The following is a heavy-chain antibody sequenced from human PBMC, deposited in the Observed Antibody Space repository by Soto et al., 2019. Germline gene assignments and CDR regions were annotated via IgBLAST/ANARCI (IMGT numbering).Heavy chain of an antibody. J-gene: IGHJ6*02. Sequence: LRLSCAASGFTFSDYYMSWIRQAPGKGLEWVSYISSSGSTIYYADSVKGRFTISRDNAKNSLYLQMNSLRAEDTAVYYCARGGYCTNGVCYGGGYYYGMDVWGQGTTVTVSS. V-gene: IGHV3-11*01. CDR2: ISSSGSTI. CDR1: GFTFSDYY. CDR3: ARGGYCTNGVCYGGGYYYGMDV. D-gene: IGHD2-8*01.